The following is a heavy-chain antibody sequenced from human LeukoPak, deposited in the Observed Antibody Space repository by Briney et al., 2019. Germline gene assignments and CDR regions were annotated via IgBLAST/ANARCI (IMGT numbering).Heavy chain of an antibody. D-gene: IGHD6-19*01. V-gene: IGHV3-9*01. CDR2: ISWNSGSI. CDR3: AKAVAGTVGWYFDL. J-gene: IGHJ2*01. CDR1: GFTFYDYA. Sequence: QPGGSLRLSCAASGFTFYDYAVHWVRHAPGKGLEWVSGISWNSGSIGYADSVKGRFTISRDNAKNSLYLQMNSLRAEDTALYYCAKAVAGTVGWYFDLWGRGTLVTVSS.